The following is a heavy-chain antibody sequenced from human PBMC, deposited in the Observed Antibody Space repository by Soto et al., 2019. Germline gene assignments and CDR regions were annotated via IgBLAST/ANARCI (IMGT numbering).Heavy chain of an antibody. CDR2: IGSRGDT. D-gene: IGHD3-9*01. V-gene: IGHV3-21*01. Sequence: GGSLRLSCAASGFTFGNYSMHWVRQAPGKGLEWVSSIGSRGDTYYADSVKGRLTISREYAKNSLSLQMNSLRAEDTAVYYCAREETDWPLAYGLDVWGQGTTVTVSS. CDR3: AREETDWPLAYGLDV. J-gene: IGHJ6*02. CDR1: GFTFGNYS.